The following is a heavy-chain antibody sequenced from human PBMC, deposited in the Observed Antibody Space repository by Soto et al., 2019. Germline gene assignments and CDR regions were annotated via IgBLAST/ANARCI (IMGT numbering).Heavy chain of an antibody. Sequence: EVQLVESGGGLVQPXXSLRLSCAASGFTFSSYSMNWVRQAPGKGLEWVSYISSSSSTIYYADSVKGRFTIAKDNTKNSLYLKMTGLRAENTAVYYCAREADYVNWFDPWGQGTLVTVSS. CDR3: AREADYVNWFDP. J-gene: IGHJ5*02. D-gene: IGHD4-17*01. V-gene: IGHV3-48*01. CDR2: ISSSSSTI. CDR1: GFTFSSYS.